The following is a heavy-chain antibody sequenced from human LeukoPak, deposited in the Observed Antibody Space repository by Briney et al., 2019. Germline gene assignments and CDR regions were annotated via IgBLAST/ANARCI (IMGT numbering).Heavy chain of an antibody. CDR3: ARAYWNYRGPFDY. CDR1: GGSISSYY. Sequence: SETLSLTCTVSGGSISSYYWCWIRRPPGKGLEWIGYIYYSGSTNYNPSLKSRVTISVDTSKNQFSLKLSSVTAADTAVYYCARAYWNYRGPFDYWGQGTLVTVSS. CDR2: IYYSGST. J-gene: IGHJ4*02. D-gene: IGHD1-7*01. V-gene: IGHV4-59*01.